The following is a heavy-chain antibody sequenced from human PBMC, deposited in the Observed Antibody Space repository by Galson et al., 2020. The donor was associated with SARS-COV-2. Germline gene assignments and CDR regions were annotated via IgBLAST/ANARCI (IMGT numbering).Heavy chain of an antibody. V-gene: IGHV4-31*03. D-gene: IGHD4-4*01. CDR1: GGSISTGGNY. J-gene: IGHJ3*02. CDR3: ARMHYSGNLFAFDI. Sequence: SETLSLTCSVSGGSISTGGNYWSWIRQHPGKGLEWIGYIHYSGTTYYYPSLKSRVTISVDTSENQFSLKLSSVTAADTAMYYCARMHYSGNLFAFDIWGQGTMVTVSS. CDR2: IHYSGTT.